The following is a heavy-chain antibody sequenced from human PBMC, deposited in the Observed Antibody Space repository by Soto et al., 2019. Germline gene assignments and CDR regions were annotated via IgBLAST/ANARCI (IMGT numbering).Heavy chain of an antibody. CDR3: ASLIGRGYSGYDYCDY. D-gene: IGHD5-12*01. J-gene: IGHJ4*02. Sequence: PSETLSLTCAVYGGSFSGYYWSWIRQPPGKGLEWIGEINHSGSTNYNPSLKSRVTISVDTSKNQFSLKLSSVTAADTAVYYCASLIGRGYSGYDYCDYWGQGTLVTVSS. CDR1: GGSFSGYY. CDR2: INHSGST. V-gene: IGHV4-34*01.